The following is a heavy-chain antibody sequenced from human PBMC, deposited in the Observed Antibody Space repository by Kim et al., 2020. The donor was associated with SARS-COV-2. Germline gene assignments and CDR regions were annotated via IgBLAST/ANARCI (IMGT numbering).Heavy chain of an antibody. CDR3: ATATCAGDCYAPFDP. CDR2: IKGTGSTI. V-gene: IGHV3-23*01. Sequence: GGSLRLSCTASPFPFSDFAMSWVRQVPGKRLEWVSSIKGTGSTIYYAESVKGRFTISRDNSKRTVYLQMNSLRADDTAIYYCATATCAGDCYAPFDPWGQGTLVTVSS. CDR1: PFPFSDFA. J-gene: IGHJ5*02. D-gene: IGHD2-21*02.